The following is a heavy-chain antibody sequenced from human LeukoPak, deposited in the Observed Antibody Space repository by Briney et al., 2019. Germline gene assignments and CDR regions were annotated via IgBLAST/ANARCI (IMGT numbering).Heavy chain of an antibody. J-gene: IGHJ4*02. Sequence: GGSLRLSCAASGFTFSSYWMSWVRQAPGKGLEWVANIKQDGSEKYYVDSVKGRFTISRDNAKNSLYLQMNSLRAEDTAVYYCARGGLVVVVAATLYLDYWGQGTLVTVSS. V-gene: IGHV3-7*04. CDR2: IKQDGSEK. D-gene: IGHD2-15*01. CDR3: ARGGLVVVVAATLYLDY. CDR1: GFTFSSYW.